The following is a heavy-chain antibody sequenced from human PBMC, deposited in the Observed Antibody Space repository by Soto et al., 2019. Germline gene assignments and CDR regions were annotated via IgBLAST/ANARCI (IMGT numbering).Heavy chain of an antibody. V-gene: IGHV3-21*01. CDR2: ISSSSSYI. D-gene: IGHD5-18*01. J-gene: IGHJ4*02. CDR1: GFTFSSYS. Sequence: GGTLRLSCAASGFTFSSYSMNWVRQAPGKGLEWVSSISSSSSYIYYADSVKGRFTISRDNAKNSLYLQMNSLRAEDTAVYYCARDRNTDMVDYWGQGTLVTVSS. CDR3: ARDRNTDMVDY.